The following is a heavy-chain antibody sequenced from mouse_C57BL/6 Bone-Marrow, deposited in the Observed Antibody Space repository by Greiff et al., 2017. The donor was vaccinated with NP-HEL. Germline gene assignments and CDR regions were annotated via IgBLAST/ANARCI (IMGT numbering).Heavy chain of an antibody. D-gene: IGHD2-3*01. CDR1: GFSLTSYA. V-gene: IGHV2-9-1*01. Sequence: QVQLKESGPGLVAPSQSLSITCTVSGFSLTSYAISWVRQPPGKGLEWLGVIWTGGGTNSNSAPKSRLSISKDNSKSQVFLKMNSLQTYDTARYYCARNLYDGYSAWFAYWGQGTLVTVSA. CDR3: ARNLYDGYSAWFAY. CDR2: IWTGGGT. J-gene: IGHJ3*01.